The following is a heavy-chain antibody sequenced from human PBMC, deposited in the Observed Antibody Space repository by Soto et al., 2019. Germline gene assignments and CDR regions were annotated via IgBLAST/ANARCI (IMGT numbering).Heavy chain of an antibody. J-gene: IGHJ4*02. CDR1: GFFFSSYS. CDR2: ISSSSTTI. Sequence: EVPLVESGGGLVQPGGSLRLSCAASGFFFSSYSMNWVRQAPGRGLEWVSYISSSSTTIHYADSVKGRFTISRDNAKSSLYLQMNSLRDEDTAVYYCARETEYWGQGILITVSS. V-gene: IGHV3-48*02. D-gene: IGHD6-6*01. CDR3: ARETEY.